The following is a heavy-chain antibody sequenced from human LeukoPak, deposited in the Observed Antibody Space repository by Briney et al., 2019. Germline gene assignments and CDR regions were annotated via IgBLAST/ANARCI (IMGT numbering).Heavy chain of an antibody. J-gene: IGHJ4*02. CDR2: IYSGGST. CDR1: GFTVSSNY. D-gene: IGHD2-21*02. CDR3: ATDIVVVTAIPPTDY. Sequence: GGSLRLSCAASGFTVSSNYMSWVRQAPGKGLEWVSVIYSGGSTYYADSVKGRFTISRDNSKNTLYLQMNSLRAEDTAVYYCATDIVVVTAIPPTDYWGQGTLVTVSS. V-gene: IGHV3-66*02.